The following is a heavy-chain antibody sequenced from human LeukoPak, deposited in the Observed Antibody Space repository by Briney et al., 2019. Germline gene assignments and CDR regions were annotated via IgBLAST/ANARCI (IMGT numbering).Heavy chain of an antibody. CDR1: GGSISSGDYY. V-gene: IGHV4-30-4*01. CDR3: ARPYYYDSRLDP. J-gene: IGHJ5*02. D-gene: IGHD3-22*01. CDR2: MYYSGST. Sequence: PSETLSLTCTGSGGSISSGDYYWSWIRQPPGKGLEWIAYMYYSGSTYYNPSLKSRVTMSADTSKNQLSLKLSSVTAADTAVYYCARPYYYDSRLDPWGQGILVTVSS.